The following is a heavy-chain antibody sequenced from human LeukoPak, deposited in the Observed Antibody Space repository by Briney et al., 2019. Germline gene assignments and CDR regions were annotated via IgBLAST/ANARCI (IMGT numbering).Heavy chain of an antibody. Sequence: ASVKVSCKVSGYTLTELSMHWVRQAPGKGLEWMGGFDPEDGETIYAQKFQGRVTMTEDTSTDTAYMELSSLRSEDTAVYYCARGRFPASGWYFHDPYFDYWGQGTLVTVSS. V-gene: IGHV1-24*01. D-gene: IGHD6-19*01. CDR1: GYTLTELS. CDR2: FDPEDGET. CDR3: ARGRFPASGWYFHDPYFDY. J-gene: IGHJ4*02.